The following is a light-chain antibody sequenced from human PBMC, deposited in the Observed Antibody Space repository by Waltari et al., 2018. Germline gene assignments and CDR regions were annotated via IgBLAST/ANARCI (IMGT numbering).Light chain of an antibody. CDR3: QQNYNTPLYT. Sequence: EIQMTQSPSSLSAHVGDTVAITCRASQNINTYLNWYQQKPGRAPTLLISGASTLETSVPSRFSGSGSGTVFTLTISGLQPEDVGTYYCQQNYNTPLYTFGPGTKLEIK. CDR1: QNINTY. V-gene: IGKV1-39*01. J-gene: IGKJ2*01. CDR2: GAS.